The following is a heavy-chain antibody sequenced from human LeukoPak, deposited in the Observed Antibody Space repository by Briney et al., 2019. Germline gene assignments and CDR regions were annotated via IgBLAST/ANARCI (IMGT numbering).Heavy chain of an antibody. CDR1: GFTFSSYA. Sequence: GGSLRLSCAASGFTFSSYAMSWVRQAPGKGLEWVSAISGSGGSTYYADPVKGRFTISRDNSKNTLYLQMNSLRAEDTAVYYCAKDEGLFGDHPYDAFDIWGQGTMVTVSS. V-gene: IGHV3-23*01. CDR3: AKDEGLFGDHPYDAFDI. J-gene: IGHJ3*02. CDR2: ISGSGGST. D-gene: IGHD3-10*02.